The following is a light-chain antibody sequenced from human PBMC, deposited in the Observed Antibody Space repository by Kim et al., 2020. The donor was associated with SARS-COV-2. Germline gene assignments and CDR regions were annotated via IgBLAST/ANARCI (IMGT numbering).Light chain of an antibody. Sequence: SASVGDRVTITCQASQDINNYLNWYQQKPGKAPNLLIYGASKLETGVPSRFSGSGSGTDFTLTISSLQPEDIATYYCQQYGNLPTFGGGTKVDIK. V-gene: IGKV1-33*01. CDR3: QQYGNLPT. CDR2: GAS. CDR1: QDINNY. J-gene: IGKJ4*01.